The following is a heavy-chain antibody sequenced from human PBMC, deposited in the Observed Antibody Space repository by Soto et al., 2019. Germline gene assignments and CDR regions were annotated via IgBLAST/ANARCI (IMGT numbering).Heavy chain of an antibody. V-gene: IGHV3-23*01. J-gene: IGHJ4*02. CDR3: AKLPSSGFYYFDY. Sequence: GGSLRLSCAASGFTFSNYAMNWVRQAPGKGLEWVSGIVGSGASTNYADSVKGRFTISRDNSKNTLYLHMNGLRAEDTATYYCAKLPSSGFYYFDYWGQGTPITVSS. CDR1: GFTFSNYA. CDR2: IVGSGAST. D-gene: IGHD3-22*01.